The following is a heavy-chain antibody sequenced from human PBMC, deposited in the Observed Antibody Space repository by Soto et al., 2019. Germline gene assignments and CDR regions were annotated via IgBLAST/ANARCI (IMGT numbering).Heavy chain of an antibody. D-gene: IGHD4-17*01. CDR1: GFTFSDYY. V-gene: IGHV3-11*01. J-gene: IGHJ6*02. CDR3: ARPSYGDRPYYYYYGMDV. CDR2: ISSSGSTI. Sequence: GGSLRLSCAASGFTFSDYYMSWIRQAPGKGLEWVSYISSSGSTIYYADSVKGRFTISRDNAKNSLYLQMNSLRAEDTAVYYCARPSYGDRPYYYYYGMDVWGQGTTVTVSS.